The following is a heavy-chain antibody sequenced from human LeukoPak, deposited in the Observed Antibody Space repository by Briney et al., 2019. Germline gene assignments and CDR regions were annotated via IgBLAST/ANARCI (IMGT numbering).Heavy chain of an antibody. CDR2: IHSDGDTA. J-gene: IGHJ4*02. Sequence: PGGSLRLSCVASGFTFSDYWIHWVRQPPGKGLVWVSLIHSDGDTANYADSVKGQFTISRDNAKNTVYLQMNSLRAEDTAVYYCARDIYSIAEWGQGTLVTVSS. D-gene: IGHD1-26*01. CDR3: ARDIYSIAE. CDR1: GFTFSDYW. V-gene: IGHV3-74*01.